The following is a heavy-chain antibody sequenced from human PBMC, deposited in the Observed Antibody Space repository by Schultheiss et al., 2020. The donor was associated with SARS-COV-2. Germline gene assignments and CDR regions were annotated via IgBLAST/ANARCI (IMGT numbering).Heavy chain of an antibody. J-gene: IGHJ4*02. CDR2: IYHSGST. CDR1: GGSISSGGYS. Sequence: SQTLSLTCAVSGGSISSGGYSWSWIRQPPGKGLEWIGYIYHSGSTYYNPSLKSRVTISVDRSKNQFSLKLSSVTAADTAVYYCARSRPGVSKNYYFDYWGQGTLVTVSS. D-gene: IGHD3-10*01. CDR3: ARSRPGVSKNYYFDY. V-gene: IGHV4-30-2*01.